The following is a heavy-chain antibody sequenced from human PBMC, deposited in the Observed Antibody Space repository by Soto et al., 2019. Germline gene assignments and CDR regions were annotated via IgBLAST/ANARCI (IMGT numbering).Heavy chain of an antibody. Sequence: QVQLVESAAEVKNPGASVKVSCKASGYTFIRYGITWVRQAPGQGLEWVGWISPYNDYAEYAQKFHGRVTITTDTSTKTFKMALRCMRADDTAVYYCARGGKYDNVWKNLNYYGLDVWGKVTTVTVS. J-gene: IGHJ6*04. CDR2: ISPYNDYA. CDR1: GYTFIRYG. V-gene: IGHV1-18*01. CDR3: ARGGKYDNVWKNLNYYGLDV. D-gene: IGHD3-16*01.